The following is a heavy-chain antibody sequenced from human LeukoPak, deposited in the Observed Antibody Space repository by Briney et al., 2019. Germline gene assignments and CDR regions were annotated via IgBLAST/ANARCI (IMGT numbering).Heavy chain of an antibody. Sequence: GESLKISCKGSGYIFTSYWIGWVRQMPGKGLEWMGIIYPGDSDTRYSPSFQGQVTISADKSISTAYLQWSSLKASDTAMYYCASISSTSWGYYYGMDVWGQGTTVTVSS. CDR3: ASISSTSWGYYYGMDV. J-gene: IGHJ6*02. D-gene: IGHD2-2*01. CDR1: GYIFTSYW. CDR2: IYPGDSDT. V-gene: IGHV5-51*01.